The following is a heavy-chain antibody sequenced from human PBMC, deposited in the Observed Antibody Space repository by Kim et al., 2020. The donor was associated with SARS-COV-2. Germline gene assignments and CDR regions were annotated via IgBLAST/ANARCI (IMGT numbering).Heavy chain of an antibody. Sequence: GGSLRLSCAASGFTIGDSYMSWIRQAPGKGLEWVSYISSDSSYTNYADSVKGRFTISRDNAKNSLYLQMNSLRAEDTAVYFCARDRGSYCSSPSCYGAHYYYGVYVWGQGTTVTVSS. CDR2: ISSDSSYT. D-gene: IGHD2-2*01. J-gene: IGHJ6*02. CDR1: GFTIGDSY. CDR3: ARDRGSYCSSPSCYGAHYYYGVYV. V-gene: IGHV3-11*06.